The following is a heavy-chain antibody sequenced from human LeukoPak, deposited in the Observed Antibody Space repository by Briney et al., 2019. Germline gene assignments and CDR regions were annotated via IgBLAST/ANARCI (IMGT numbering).Heavy chain of an antibody. Sequence: GGSLRLSCAASGFTFSSYAMSWVRQAPGKGLEWVSTIGSSGVTYYADSVKGRFTISRDIPKNTLYLQMNSLRADDTAVYYCAKDSVVVPAAPYGMDVWGQGTTVTVSS. CDR2: IGSSGVT. V-gene: IGHV3-23*01. CDR3: AKDSVVVPAAPYGMDV. D-gene: IGHD2-2*01. J-gene: IGHJ6*02. CDR1: GFTFSSYA.